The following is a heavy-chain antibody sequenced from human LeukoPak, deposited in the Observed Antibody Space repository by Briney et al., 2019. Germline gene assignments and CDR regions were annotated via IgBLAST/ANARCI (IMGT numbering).Heavy chain of an antibody. Sequence: HXVXQAPXKXLVWVSRINPDDSTTTYADSVKGRFPISRDNAKNTLYLQMNSLRAEDTAVYYCARNTRTSFDIWGQGTLVTVSS. CDR2: INPDDSTT. J-gene: IGHJ4*02. V-gene: IGHV3-74*01. D-gene: IGHD2-2*01. CDR3: ARNTRTSFDI.